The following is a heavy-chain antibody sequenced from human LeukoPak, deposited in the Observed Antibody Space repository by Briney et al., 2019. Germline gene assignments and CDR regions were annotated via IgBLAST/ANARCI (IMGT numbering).Heavy chain of an antibody. CDR1: GGTFSSYA. CDR3: ARPVVVAAEDAFDI. V-gene: IGHV1-69*04. D-gene: IGHD2-15*01. Sequence: ASVKVSCKASGGTFSSYAISWVRQAPGQGLEWMGRIIPNLGIANYAQKFQGRVTITADKSTSTLYMELSSLRAEDTAVYYCARPVVVAAEDAFDIWGQGTMVTVSS. J-gene: IGHJ3*02. CDR2: IIPNLGIA.